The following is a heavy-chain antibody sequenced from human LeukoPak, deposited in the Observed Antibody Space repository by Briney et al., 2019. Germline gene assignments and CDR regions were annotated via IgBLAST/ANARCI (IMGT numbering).Heavy chain of an antibody. Sequence: GGSLRLSCAASGFTFSSYSMNWVRQAPGKGLEWVSSISSSSSYIYYADSVKGRFTISRDNAKNSLYLQMNSLRAEDTAVYYCARGEGGWATAYYFDYWGQGTLVTVSS. V-gene: IGHV3-21*01. CDR3: ARGEGGWATAYYFDY. J-gene: IGHJ4*02. CDR1: GFTFSSYS. D-gene: IGHD6-19*01. CDR2: ISSSSSYI.